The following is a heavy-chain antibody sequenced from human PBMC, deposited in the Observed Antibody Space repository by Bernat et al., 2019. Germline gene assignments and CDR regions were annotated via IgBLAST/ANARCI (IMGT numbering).Heavy chain of an antibody. D-gene: IGHD2/OR15-2a*01. V-gene: IGHV3-7*01. Sequence: EVQLVESGGGLVQPGGFLRLSCAASGFTFSNYWMSWVRQAPGKGREGVANIKKDGSRKYYVDSVMGRFTISRDNAKNSLYLQMNSLRAEDTAVYYCTRDLDIVRVFVGYDAFDIWGQGTMVSVS. CDR1: GFTFSNYW. CDR3: TRDLDIVRVFVGYDAFDI. J-gene: IGHJ3*02. CDR2: IKKDGSRK.